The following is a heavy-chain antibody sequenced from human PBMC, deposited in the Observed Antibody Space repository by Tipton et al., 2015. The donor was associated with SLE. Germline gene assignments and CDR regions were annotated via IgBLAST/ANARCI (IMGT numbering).Heavy chain of an antibody. Sequence: SLRLSCAASGFTFSSYSMNWVRQAPGKGLEWVSSISSSSSYIYYADSVKGRFTISRDNAKNSLYLQMNSLRAEDTAVYYCARDLGELSLYYYYGMDVWGQRTTVTVSS. CDR2: ISSSSSYI. CDR1: GFTFSSYS. D-gene: IGHD3-16*02. J-gene: IGHJ6*02. V-gene: IGHV3-21*03. CDR3: ARDLGELSLYYYYGMDV.